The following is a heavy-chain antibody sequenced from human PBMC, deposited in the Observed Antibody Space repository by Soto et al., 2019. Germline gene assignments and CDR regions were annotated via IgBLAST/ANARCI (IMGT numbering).Heavy chain of an antibody. V-gene: IGHV3-74*01. CDR2: INSDGSST. Sequence: GRSLRLSCAASGVTFSSYWMHWVRQAPGKGLVWVSRINSDGSSTSYADSVKGRFTISRDNAKNTLYLQMNSLRAEDTAVYYCARAPIVVVAATTNAFDIWGQGTMVTVSS. CDR1: GVTFSSYW. J-gene: IGHJ3*02. D-gene: IGHD2-15*01. CDR3: ARAPIVVVAATTNAFDI.